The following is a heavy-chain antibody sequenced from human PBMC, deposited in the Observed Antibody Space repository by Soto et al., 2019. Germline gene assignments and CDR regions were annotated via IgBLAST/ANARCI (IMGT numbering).Heavy chain of an antibody. CDR3: ARDAVVVVPAAVKTYYYYYYYMDV. D-gene: IGHD2-2*01. V-gene: IGHV3-33*01. CDR1: GFTFSSYG. CDR2: IWYDGSNK. Sequence: PGGSLRLSCAASGFTFSSYGMHWVRQAPGKGLEWVAVIWYDGSNKYYADSVKGRFTISRDNSKNTLYLQMNSLRAEDTAVYYCARDAVVVVPAAVKTYYYYYYYMDVWGKGTTVTVSS. J-gene: IGHJ6*03.